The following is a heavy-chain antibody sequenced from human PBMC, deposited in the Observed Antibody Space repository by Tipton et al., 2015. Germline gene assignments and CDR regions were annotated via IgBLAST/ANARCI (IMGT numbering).Heavy chain of an antibody. V-gene: IGHV4-61*01. CDR3: ARARGRHGGLVDS. CDR2: IYHSGNT. Sequence: TLSLTCTVSGASLSGGTYYWSWIRQPPGKALEWIGYIYHSGNTYYNPSLESRVTISVDTSKNQFSRKLSSVTAADAALYYCARARGRHGGLVDSWGQGSLVTVSS. D-gene: IGHD4-23*01. J-gene: IGHJ4*02. CDR1: GASLSGGTYY.